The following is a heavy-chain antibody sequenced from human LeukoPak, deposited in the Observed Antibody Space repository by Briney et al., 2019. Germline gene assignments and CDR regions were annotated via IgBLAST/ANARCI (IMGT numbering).Heavy chain of an antibody. J-gene: IGHJ4*02. CDR1: GSSINVYY. D-gene: IGHD3-22*01. CDR2: ISYSGST. V-gene: IGHV4-59*01. CDR3: ARVTGYMIEDYFDY. Sequence: SETLSLTCTVSGSSINVYYWSWIRQSPGKGLDWIAYISYSGSTNYNPSLKSRLTISVDTSKNQFSLKLSSVTAADTAVYYCARVTGYMIEDYFDYWGQGTLVTVSS.